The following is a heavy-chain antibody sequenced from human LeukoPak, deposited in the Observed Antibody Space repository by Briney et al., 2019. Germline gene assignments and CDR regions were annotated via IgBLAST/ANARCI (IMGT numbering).Heavy chain of an antibody. CDR2: VHYTGAT. J-gene: IGHJ3*02. V-gene: IGHV4-59*11. CDR1: VGSISGHY. CDR3: ARLLNNDNAGDADTFDM. Sequence: SETLSLTCTVPVGSISGHYWSCIRQPPGKGLGSIAFVHYTGATRYNPSLQSRVTISADTSKNQFSLKLTSVTAADAAVYYCARLLNNDNAGDADTFDMWGQATMVTVSP. D-gene: IGHD2-21*01.